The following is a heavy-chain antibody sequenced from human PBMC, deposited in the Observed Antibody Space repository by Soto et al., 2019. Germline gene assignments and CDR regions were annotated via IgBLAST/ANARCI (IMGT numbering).Heavy chain of an antibody. CDR1: GYFFASYS. CDR2: INPSVGST. D-gene: IGHD3-22*01. J-gene: IGHJ4*02. Sequence: QVQLVQSGAEVKKPGASVKVSCKASGYFFASYSMHWVRQAPGQGLEWMGMINPSVGSTSYVEKFQGRVTMTRDTSTSTVYMELSCLRSEDTAVYYCARESAGGDEFESSGDFDYWGQGTLVTVSS. V-gene: IGHV1-46*01. CDR3: ARESAGGDEFESSGDFDY.